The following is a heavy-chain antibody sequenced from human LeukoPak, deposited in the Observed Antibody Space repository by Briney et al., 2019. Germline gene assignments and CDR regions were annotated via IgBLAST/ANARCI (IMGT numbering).Heavy chain of an antibody. D-gene: IGHD2-21*02. Sequence: PGRSLRLSCAASGFTFDDYAMHWVRQAPGKGLEWVSGISWNSGSIGYADSVKGRFTISRDNAKNSLYLQMNSLRAEDTALYYCASETYCGGDCYSLYWGQGTVVTVSS. CDR2: ISWNSGSI. CDR3: ASETYCGGDCYSLY. CDR1: GFTFDDYA. V-gene: IGHV3-9*01. J-gene: IGHJ4*02.